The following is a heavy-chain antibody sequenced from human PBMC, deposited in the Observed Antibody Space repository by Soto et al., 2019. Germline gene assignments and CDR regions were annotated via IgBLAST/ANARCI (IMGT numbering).Heavy chain of an antibody. Sequence: ASVKVSCKASGYTFTSYGIIWVRQAPGQGLEWMGWISAYNGNTNYAQKLQGRVTMTTDTSTSTAYMELRSLRSDDTAVYHCAGEGSTYYDFWSGPYYYYYYMDVWGKGTTVTVSS. V-gene: IGHV1-18*01. CDR1: GYTFTSYG. CDR3: AGEGSTYYDFWSGPYYYYYYMDV. D-gene: IGHD3-3*01. J-gene: IGHJ6*03. CDR2: ISAYNGNT.